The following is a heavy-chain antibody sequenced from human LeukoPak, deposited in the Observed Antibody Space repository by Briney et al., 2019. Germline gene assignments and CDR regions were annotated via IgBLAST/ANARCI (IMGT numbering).Heavy chain of an antibody. CDR3: ARGAYYYDSSGYYTGALDI. Sequence: SETLSLTCTVSGASISGYYWSWIRQPPGKGLEWIGEINHSGSTNYNPSLKSRVTISVDTSKNQFSLKLSSVTAADTAVYYCARGAYYYDSSGYYTGALDIWGQGTMVTVSS. V-gene: IGHV4-34*01. J-gene: IGHJ3*02. CDR1: GASISGYY. CDR2: INHSGST. D-gene: IGHD3-22*01.